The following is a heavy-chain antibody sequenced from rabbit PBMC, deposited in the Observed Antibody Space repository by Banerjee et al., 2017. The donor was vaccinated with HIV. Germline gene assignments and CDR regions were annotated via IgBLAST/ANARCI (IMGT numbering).Heavy chain of an antibody. Sequence: QEQLEESGGGLVKPGASLTLTCKASGFSFSSGYDMCWVRQAPGKGLEWIACIYGSSSGSTWYASWAKGRFTISKTSSTTATLQMTSLTAADTATYLCARDLAGVIGWNFNLWGPGTWSPS. CDR2: IYGSSSGST. CDR3: ARDLAGVIGWNFNL. CDR1: GFSFSSGYD. D-gene: IGHD4-1*01. J-gene: IGHJ4*01. V-gene: IGHV1S45*01.